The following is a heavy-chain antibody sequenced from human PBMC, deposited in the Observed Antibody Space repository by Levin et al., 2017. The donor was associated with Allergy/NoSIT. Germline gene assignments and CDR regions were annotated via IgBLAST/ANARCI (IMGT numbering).Heavy chain of an antibody. D-gene: IGHD4-23*01. V-gene: IGHV3-72*01. CDR3: ASPQYGNSVY. J-gene: IGHJ4*02. CDR2: TKNKGSGYTT. CDR1: GFTFSDPY. Sequence: LSLTCAASGFTFSDPYMDWVRQAPGKGLEWVGRTKNKGSGYTTEYAASVQGRFTISRDDSENSVTLQMNSLKTEDTAVYYCASPQYGNSVYWGQGTLVTVSS.